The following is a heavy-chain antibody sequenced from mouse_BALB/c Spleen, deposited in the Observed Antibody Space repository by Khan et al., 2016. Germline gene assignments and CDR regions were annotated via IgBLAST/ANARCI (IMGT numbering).Heavy chain of an antibody. V-gene: IGHV4-1*02. CDR2: INPDSSTI. D-gene: IGHD2-14*01. Sequence: EVKLLESGGGLVQPGGSLKLSCAASGFDFSRYWMSWVRQAPGKGLEWIGEINPDSSTINYTPSLKDNFIISRDNAKNTLYLQLSKVRSEDTALYYCARAGYDRDLAYWGQGTLVTVSA. CDR1: GFDFSRYW. J-gene: IGHJ3*01. CDR3: ARAGYDRDLAY.